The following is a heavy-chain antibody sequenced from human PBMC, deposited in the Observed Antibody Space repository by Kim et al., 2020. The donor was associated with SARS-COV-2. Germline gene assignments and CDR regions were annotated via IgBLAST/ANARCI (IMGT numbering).Heavy chain of an antibody. J-gene: IGHJ3*02. D-gene: IGHD3-22*01. CDR3: EKDNDSSGYYGDAFDI. Sequence: DSVKGRFTITRDNSKNTLNLQKNRLRAEDTAVYYCEKDNDSSGYYGDAFDIWGQGTMVTVSS. V-gene: IGHV3-23*01.